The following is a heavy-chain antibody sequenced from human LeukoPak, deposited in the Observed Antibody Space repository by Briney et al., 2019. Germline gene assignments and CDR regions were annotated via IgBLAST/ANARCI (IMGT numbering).Heavy chain of an antibody. CDR2: ISFDGSIK. D-gene: IGHD4-23*01. CDR1: GFTFSSYG. J-gene: IGHJ4*02. V-gene: IGHV3-30*03. Sequence: PGGSLRLSCAAFGFTFSSYGIHWVRQAPGKGLEWVALISFDGSIKYYADSVKGRFTISRDNSRNTLYLQMNILRTEDTAVYYCATYHMTTVVTPAYWGQGTLVTVSS. CDR3: ATYHMTTVVTPAY.